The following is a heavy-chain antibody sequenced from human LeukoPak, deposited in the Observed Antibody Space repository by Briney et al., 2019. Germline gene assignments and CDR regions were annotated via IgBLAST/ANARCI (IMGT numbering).Heavy chain of an antibody. J-gene: IGHJ5*02. V-gene: IGHV3-48*03. CDR3: AREGSGWYVGGNWFDP. CDR2: ISSSGSTI. CDR1: GFTFSSYE. Sequence: GGSLRLSCAASGFTFSSYEMNWVRQAPGKGREWVSYISSSGSTIYYADSVKGRFTISRDNAKNSLYLQMNSLRAEDTAVYYCAREGSGWYVGGNWFDPWGQGTLVTVSS. D-gene: IGHD6-19*01.